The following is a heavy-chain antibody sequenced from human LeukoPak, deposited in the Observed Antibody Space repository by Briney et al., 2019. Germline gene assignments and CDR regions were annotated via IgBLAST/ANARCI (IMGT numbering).Heavy chain of an antibody. D-gene: IGHD1-26*01. Sequence: GGSLRLSCAASGFTFSNYAMSWVRQAPGKGLEWVSYISSSSSTIYYADSVKGRFTISRDNAKNSLYLQMNSLRDEDTAVYYCARDQSGSPTSYYYGMDVWGQGTTVTVSS. CDR3: ARDQSGSPTSYYYGMDV. V-gene: IGHV3-48*02. CDR2: ISSSSSTI. CDR1: GFTFSNYA. J-gene: IGHJ6*02.